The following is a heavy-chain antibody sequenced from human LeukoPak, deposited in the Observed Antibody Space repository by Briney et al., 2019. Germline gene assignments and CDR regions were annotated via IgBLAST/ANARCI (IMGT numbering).Heavy chain of an antibody. Sequence: SVKVSCKASGGTFSSYAISWVRQAPGQGLEWMGRIIPILGIANYAQKFQGRVTITADKSTSTAYMELSSLRSEDTAVYYCASAPEIEYGSSLQYLDYWGQGTLVTVSS. CDR3: ASAPEIEYGSSLQYLDY. D-gene: IGHD6-6*01. CDR2: IIPILGIA. V-gene: IGHV1-69*04. J-gene: IGHJ4*02. CDR1: GGTFSSYA.